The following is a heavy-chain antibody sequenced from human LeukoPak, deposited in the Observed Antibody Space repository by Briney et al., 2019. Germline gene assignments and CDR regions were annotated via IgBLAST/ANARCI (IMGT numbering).Heavy chain of an antibody. Sequence: ASVKVSCKASGYKFTGDYMHWVRQAPGQGLEFMGWINPDSGFTNYAQKFKGRVTTTRDTSISTAYLEVRSLTSDDTAVYYCAPTAEAYTSWWKVWGQGTLVTVSS. CDR1: GYKFTGDY. CDR2: INPDSGFT. CDR3: APTAEAYTSWWKV. J-gene: IGHJ4*02. D-gene: IGHD3-16*01. V-gene: IGHV1-2*02.